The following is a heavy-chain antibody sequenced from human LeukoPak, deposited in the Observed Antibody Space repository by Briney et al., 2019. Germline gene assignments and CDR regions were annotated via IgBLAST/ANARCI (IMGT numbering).Heavy chain of an antibody. V-gene: IGHV2-5*01. Sequence: SGPTLVKPTQTLTLTCTFSGFSLSTSGVGVGWIRQPPGKALEWLALIYWNDDKRYSPSLKSRLTITKDTSKNQVVLTMTNMDPVDTATYYCAHSFTHYDFWSGYHFDYWGQGTLVTVSS. D-gene: IGHD3-3*01. CDR2: IYWNDDK. CDR3: AHSFTHYDFWSGYHFDY. J-gene: IGHJ4*02. CDR1: GFSLSTSGVG.